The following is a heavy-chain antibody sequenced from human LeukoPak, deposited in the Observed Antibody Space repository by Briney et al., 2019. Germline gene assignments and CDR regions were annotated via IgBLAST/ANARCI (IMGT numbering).Heavy chain of an antibody. D-gene: IGHD6-19*01. Sequence: ASVKVSCKASGYTFTGYYIHWVRQAPGQGLEWMGWINPNSGGTNYAQKFQGRVTMTRDTSISTAYMELSRLRSDDTAVYHCASAGYSSAFPFDYWGQGTLVTVSS. J-gene: IGHJ4*02. CDR1: GYTFTGYY. CDR2: INPNSGGT. CDR3: ASAGYSSAFPFDY. V-gene: IGHV1-2*02.